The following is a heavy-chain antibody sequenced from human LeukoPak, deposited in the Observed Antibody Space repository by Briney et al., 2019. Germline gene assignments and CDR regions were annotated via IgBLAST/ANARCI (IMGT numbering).Heavy chain of an antibody. D-gene: IGHD6-13*01. J-gene: IGHJ6*02. Sequence: GGSLRLSCAASGFIFSTYAMHWVRQAPGKGLEWVAVIWYDGSNKYYADSVKGRFTISRDNSKNTLYLQMNSLRAEDTAVYYCARGVIAAAGTSYYYYGMDVWGQGTTVTVSS. CDR3: ARGVIAAAGTSYYYYGMDV. CDR1: GFIFSTYA. CDR2: IWYDGSNK. V-gene: IGHV3-33*01.